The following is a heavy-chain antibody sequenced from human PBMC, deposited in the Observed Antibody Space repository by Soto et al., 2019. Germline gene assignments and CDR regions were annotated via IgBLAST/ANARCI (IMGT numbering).Heavy chain of an antibody. CDR3: ARHSGDVYTPLDS. Sequence: QLQLQESGPGLVKPSETLSLTCNVSGVSISRGFSYWGWIRQPPGKGLEWIASIHDRGNTYYNPSLKSRVTISIDTSTNQFSLRLSSVTATDTAIFYCARHSGDVYTPLDSWGPGTQVTVSS. V-gene: IGHV4-39*01. CDR2: IHDRGNT. J-gene: IGHJ4*02. CDR1: GVSISRGFSY. D-gene: IGHD3-10*01.